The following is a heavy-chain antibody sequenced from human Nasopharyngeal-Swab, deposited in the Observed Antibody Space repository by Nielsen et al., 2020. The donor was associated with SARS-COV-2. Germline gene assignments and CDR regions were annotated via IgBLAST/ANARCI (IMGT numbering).Heavy chain of an antibody. V-gene: IGHV3-11*04. Sequence: GGSLRLSCEASGFTVSSNYMTWIRQVPGKGLEWVSFISRGGESIYYADSVKGRFTISRDNAKNSVYLQMNSLRAEDSAVYYCARGDDTTDYYEPFDSWGQGTLVTVSS. CDR2: ISRGGESI. CDR3: ARGDDTTDYYEPFDS. J-gene: IGHJ4*02. D-gene: IGHD3-22*01. CDR1: GFTVSSNY.